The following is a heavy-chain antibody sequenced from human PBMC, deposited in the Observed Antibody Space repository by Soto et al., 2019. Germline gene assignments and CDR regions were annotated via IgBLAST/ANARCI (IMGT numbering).Heavy chain of an antibody. D-gene: IGHD7-27*01. Sequence: QVQLVESGGGVVQPGRSLRLSCAASGFSFSKYGMHWVRQAPGKGLEWVAEMSDDGSKKYYGDSVKGRFTISRDNSKNTLYLLMDSLRPEDTAMYYCAKELSETWGYYFDCWGQGTLVTVSS. CDR3: AKELSETWGYYFDC. CDR1: GFSFSKYG. V-gene: IGHV3-30*18. CDR2: MSDDGSKK. J-gene: IGHJ4*02.